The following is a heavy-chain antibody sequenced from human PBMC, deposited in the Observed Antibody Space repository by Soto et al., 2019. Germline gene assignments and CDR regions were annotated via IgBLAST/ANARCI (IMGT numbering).Heavy chain of an antibody. CDR2: ISSSSSTI. CDR3: ARDIGYGDYLDFDY. V-gene: IGHV3-48*01. CDR1: GFTFSSYS. J-gene: IGHJ4*02. D-gene: IGHD4-17*01. Sequence: GGSLRLSCAASGFTFSSYSMNWVRQAPGKGLEWVSYISSSSSTIYYADSVKGRFTISRDNAKNSLYLQMNSLRAEDTAVYYCARDIGYGDYLDFDYWGQGTLVTVSS.